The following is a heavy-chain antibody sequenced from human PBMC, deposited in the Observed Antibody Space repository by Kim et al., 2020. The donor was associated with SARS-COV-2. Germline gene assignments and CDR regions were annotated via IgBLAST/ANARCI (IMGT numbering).Heavy chain of an antibody. CDR2: ISGSGAST. CDR3: AKVKYSSSSYYFHY. Sequence: GGSLRLSCTASGFTFSNYAMSWVRQAPGKGLEWVSAISGSGASTYYADSVKGRFTISRDNSKNTLYLQINSLRAEDTAVYYCAKVKYSSSSYYFHYWGQGTLVTVSS. CDR1: GFTFSNYA. D-gene: IGHD6-6*01. V-gene: IGHV3-23*01. J-gene: IGHJ4*02.